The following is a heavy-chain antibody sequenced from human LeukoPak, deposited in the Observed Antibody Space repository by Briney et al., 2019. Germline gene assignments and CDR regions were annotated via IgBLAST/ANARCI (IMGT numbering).Heavy chain of an antibody. J-gene: IGHJ3*02. Sequence: GGSLRLSCAASGFTFSSYGMHWVRQAPGKGLEWAAFIRYDGSNKYYADSVKGRFTISRDNSKNTLYLQMNSLRAEDTAVYHCARGSGSYYLNAFDIWGQGTMVTVSS. CDR3: ARGSGSYYLNAFDI. CDR1: GFTFSSYG. V-gene: IGHV3-30*02. CDR2: IRYDGSNK. D-gene: IGHD3-10*01.